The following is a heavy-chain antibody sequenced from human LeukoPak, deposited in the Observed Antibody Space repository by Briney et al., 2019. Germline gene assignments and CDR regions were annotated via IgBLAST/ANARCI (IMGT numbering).Heavy chain of an antibody. CDR2: IYSGGST. D-gene: IGHD3-22*01. Sequence: GGSLRLSCAASGFTVSSNYMSWVRQAPGKGLEWVSVIYSGGSTYYADSVKGRFTISRDNSKNTLYLQMNSLRAEDTAVYYCATDQYYYDSSDAFDIWGQGTMVTVSS. J-gene: IGHJ3*02. CDR3: ATDQYYYDSSDAFDI. CDR1: GFTVSSNY. V-gene: IGHV3-53*01.